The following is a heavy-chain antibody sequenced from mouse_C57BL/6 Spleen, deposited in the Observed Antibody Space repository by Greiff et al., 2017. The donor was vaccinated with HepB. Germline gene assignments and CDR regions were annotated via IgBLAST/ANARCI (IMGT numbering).Heavy chain of an antibody. CDR3: ARWGVTKYFDV. CDR2: IYPNSGGT. V-gene: IGHV1-72*01. Sequence: VQLQQPVAELVKPGASVKLSCKASGYTFTSYWMHWVKQRPGRGLEWIGRIYPNSGGTKYNEKFKSKATLTVDKPSSTAYMQLSSLTSEDSAVYYCARWGVTKYFDVWGTGTTVTVSS. CDR1: GYTFTSYW. D-gene: IGHD2-2*01. J-gene: IGHJ1*03.